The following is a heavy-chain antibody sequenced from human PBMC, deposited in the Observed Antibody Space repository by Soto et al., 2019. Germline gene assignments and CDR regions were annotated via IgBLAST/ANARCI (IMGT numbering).Heavy chain of an antibody. CDR3: ATRREPTTVTQSMDV. J-gene: IGHJ6*02. D-gene: IGHD4-4*01. CDR2: IIPSGGSA. CDR1: GYTFTSYY. V-gene: IGHV1-46*01. Sequence: GASVKVSCKASGYTFTSYYMHWVRQAPGQGLEWMGIIIPSGGSASYAQKFQGRVTMTRDTSTTTVYMELSSLRSEDTAVYYCATRREPTTVTQSMDVWGQGTTVTVSS.